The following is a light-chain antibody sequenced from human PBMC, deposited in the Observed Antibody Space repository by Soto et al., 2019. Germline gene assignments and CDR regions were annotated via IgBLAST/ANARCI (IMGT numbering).Light chain of an antibody. CDR1: QSVSSY. Sequence: EIVLTQSPATLSLSPGERATLSCRASQSVSSYLAWYQQKPGQAPRLLIYDASNRATGIPARFSGSGSGTDFTLTISSLEPEDFAVNYCQQRSNWPPVTLGQGTKLEIK. CDR2: DAS. J-gene: IGKJ2*01. CDR3: QQRSNWPPVT. V-gene: IGKV3-11*01.